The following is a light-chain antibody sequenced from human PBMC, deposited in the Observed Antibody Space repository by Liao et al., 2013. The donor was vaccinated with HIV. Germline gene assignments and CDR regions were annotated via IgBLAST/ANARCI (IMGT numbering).Light chain of an antibody. CDR2: EDS. CDR3: QVWDRTSEPNYV. J-gene: IGLJ1*01. CDR1: KLGDKY. V-gene: IGLV3-1*01. Sequence: SYELTQSPSVSVSPGQTVAIMCSGDKLGDKYTSWYQQKSGQSPVLVIYEDSKRPPAIPGRFSASNSGNTATLIISGTQAMDEADYYCQVWDRTSEPNYVFGTGTKVTV.